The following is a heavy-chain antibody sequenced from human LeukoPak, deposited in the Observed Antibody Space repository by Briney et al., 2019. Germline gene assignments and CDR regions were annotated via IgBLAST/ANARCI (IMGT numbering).Heavy chain of an antibody. D-gene: IGHD3-3*01. V-gene: IGHV3-30*18. CDR2: ISYDGSNK. Sequence: GGSLRLSCAASGFTFSSYGMHWVRQAPGKGLGWVAVISYDGSNKYYADSVKGRFTISRDNSKNTLYLQMNSLRAEDTAVYYCAKDRFGTRMDVWGKGTTVTVSS. J-gene: IGHJ6*04. CDR3: AKDRFGTRMDV. CDR1: GFTFSSYG.